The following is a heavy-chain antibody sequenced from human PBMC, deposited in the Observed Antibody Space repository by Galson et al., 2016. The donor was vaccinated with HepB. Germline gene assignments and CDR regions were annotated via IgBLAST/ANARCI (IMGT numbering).Heavy chain of an antibody. CDR2: LDPEDGEA. Sequence: SVKVSCKVSGKSLSDSHVHWVRQAPGRGLEWMGGLDPEDGEALYSERFRGRVTMTEDTSTDTAYMELRSLKSEDTAIYFCAAINLVVWFRELYYFDHWGQGTLVAVSS. CDR3: AAINLVVWFRELYYFDH. D-gene: IGHD2-8*02. V-gene: IGHV1-24*01. J-gene: IGHJ4*02. CDR1: GKSLSDSH.